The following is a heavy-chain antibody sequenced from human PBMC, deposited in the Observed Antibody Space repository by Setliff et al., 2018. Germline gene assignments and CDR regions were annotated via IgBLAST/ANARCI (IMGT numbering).Heavy chain of an antibody. CDR2: IGSSTSTI. V-gene: IGHV3-48*01. D-gene: IGHD1-1*01. J-gene: IGHJ4*02. Sequence: GGSLRLSCAASGFTFSSYNMNWVRQAPGKGLEWVSYIGSSTSTIYYADSVKGRFTISRDNAKNSLYLQMCSLRAEDTAMYYCARGHTIGALLRHFDCWGQGTLVTVSS. CDR3: ARGHTIGALLRHFDC. CDR1: GFTFSSYN.